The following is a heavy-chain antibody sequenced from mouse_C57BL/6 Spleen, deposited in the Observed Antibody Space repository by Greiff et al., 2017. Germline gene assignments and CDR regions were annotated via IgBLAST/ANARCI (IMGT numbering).Heavy chain of an antibody. Sequence: EVQVVESGGGLVKPGGSLKLSCAASGFTFSSYTMSWVRQTPEKRLEWVATISGGGGNTYYPDSVKGRFTISRDNAKNTLYLQMSSLRSEDTALYYCARHELNWYFDVWGTGTTVTVSS. CDR1: GFTFSSYT. J-gene: IGHJ1*03. CDR2: ISGGGGNT. CDR3: ARHELNWYFDV. V-gene: IGHV5-9*01.